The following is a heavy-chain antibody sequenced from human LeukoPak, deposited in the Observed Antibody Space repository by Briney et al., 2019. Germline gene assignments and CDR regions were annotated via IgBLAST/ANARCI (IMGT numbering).Heavy chain of an antibody. CDR2: ISAYNGNT. CDR1: GYIFTSYG. V-gene: IGHV1-18*01. J-gene: IGHJ4*02. D-gene: IGHD3-9*01. CDR3: ARDYDILTGYYSCDY. Sequence: GASVKVSCKASGYIFTSYGISWVRQAPGQGLEWMGWISAYNGNTNYAQKLQGRVTMTTDTSTSTAYMELRSLRSDDTAVYYCARDYDILTGYYSCDYWGQGTLVTVSS.